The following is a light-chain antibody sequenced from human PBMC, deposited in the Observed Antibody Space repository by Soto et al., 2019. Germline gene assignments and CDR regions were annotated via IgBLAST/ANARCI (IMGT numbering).Light chain of an antibody. CDR3: QQSYSFPWT. V-gene: IGKV1-39*01. J-gene: IGKJ1*01. CDR2: AAS. Sequence: DIQMTQSPSSLSASVGDRVTITCRASQSISSYFNWYQQKPGKAPELLIYAASSLQSGVPSRFSGSGSGTDFTLTISSLQPEDFATYYCQQSYSFPWTFGQGTKVEIK. CDR1: QSISSY.